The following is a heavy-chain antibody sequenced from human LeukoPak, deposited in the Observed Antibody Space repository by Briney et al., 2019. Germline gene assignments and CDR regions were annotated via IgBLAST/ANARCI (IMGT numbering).Heavy chain of an antibody. Sequence: SQTLSLTCAISGDSVSNNTTAWNWIRQSPSRGLEWLGRTYHRSKWYYEYAVSVKSRITINPDTSKNQFSLQLNSVTPEDTAVYYCAKAYSMSYWGQGTLVTVSS. D-gene: IGHD6-13*01. CDR3: AKAYSMSY. CDR1: GDSVSNNTTA. CDR2: TYHRSKWYY. V-gene: IGHV6-1*01. J-gene: IGHJ4*02.